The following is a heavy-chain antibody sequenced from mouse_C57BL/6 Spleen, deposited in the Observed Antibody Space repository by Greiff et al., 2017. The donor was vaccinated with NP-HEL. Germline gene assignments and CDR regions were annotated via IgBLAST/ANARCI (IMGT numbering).Heavy chain of an antibody. D-gene: IGHD2-10*02. CDR1: GYTFTSYW. CDR3: ARGYGNPYYAMDY. CDR2: INPSSGYT. Sequence: VHLVESGAELAKPGASVKLSCKASGYTFTSYWMHWVKQRPGQGLEWIGYINPSSGYTKYNQKFKDKATLTADKSSSTAYMQLSSLTYEDSAVYYCARGYGNPYYAMDYWGQGTSVTVSS. J-gene: IGHJ4*01. V-gene: IGHV1-7*01.